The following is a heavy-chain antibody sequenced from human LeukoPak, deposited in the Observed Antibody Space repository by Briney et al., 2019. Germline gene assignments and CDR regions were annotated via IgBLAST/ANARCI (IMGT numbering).Heavy chain of an antibody. CDR1: GGSISSSSYY. Sequence: SETLSLTCTVSGGSISSSSYYWGWIRQSPGKGLEWIGNIYYSGSTYYNPSLKSRVTISVDTSKNQFSLNLSSVTAADTAVYYCARGYSSSWYYNWFDPWGQETLVTVSS. V-gene: IGHV4-39*07. CDR2: IYYSGST. D-gene: IGHD6-13*01. J-gene: IGHJ5*02. CDR3: ARGYSSSWYYNWFDP.